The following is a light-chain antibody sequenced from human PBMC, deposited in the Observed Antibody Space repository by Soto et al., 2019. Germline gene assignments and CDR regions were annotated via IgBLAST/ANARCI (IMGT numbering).Light chain of an antibody. CDR1: QGISNW. CDR2: AAS. CDR3: KQANSLQLT. Sequence: DIQMTHSPSSLSASVGDRVTITCRASQGISNWLAWYQQKPGKAPKLLIYAASGLQSGVPSRFRGRGSGKDFTLTTTSLQPEDFAAYYCKQANSLQLTFGGWAKVDIX. J-gene: IGKJ4*01. V-gene: IGKV1-12*01.